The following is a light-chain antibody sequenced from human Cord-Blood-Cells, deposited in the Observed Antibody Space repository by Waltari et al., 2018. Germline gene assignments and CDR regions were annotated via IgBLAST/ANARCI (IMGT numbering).Light chain of an antibody. CDR1: ALPTQY. CDR2: KDS. V-gene: IGLV3-25*03. J-gene: IGLJ3*02. CDR3: QSADSSGTWV. Sequence: SYELPQPPSVSVSPGQTARITCSGDALPTQYAYWYQQKPGQAPVLVIYKDSERPSGLPERFSGSSSGTTVTLTISGVQAEDEADYYCQSADSSGTWVFGGGTKLTVL.